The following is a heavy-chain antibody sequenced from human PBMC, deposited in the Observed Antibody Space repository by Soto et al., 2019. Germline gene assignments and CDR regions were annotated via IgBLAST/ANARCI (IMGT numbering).Heavy chain of an antibody. CDR3: TTDPYYDFWSGYYLSYYYGMDV. CDR1: GFTFSNAW. J-gene: IGHJ6*02. D-gene: IGHD3-3*01. V-gene: IGHV3-15*07. CDR2: IKSKTDGGTT. Sequence: EVQLVESGGGLVKPGVSLRLSCAASGFTFSNAWMNWVRQAPGKGLEWVGRIKSKTDGGTTDYAAPVKGRFTISRDDSKNTLSLQMNSLKTADTAVYYCTTDPYYDFWSGYYLSYYYGMDVWGQGTTVTVSS.